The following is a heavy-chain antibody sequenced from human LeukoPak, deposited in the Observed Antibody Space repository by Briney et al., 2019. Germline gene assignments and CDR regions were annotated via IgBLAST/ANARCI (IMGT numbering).Heavy chain of an antibody. Sequence: PSETLSLTCAVYGGSFSRYYWSWIRQPPGKGLEWIGSIYHSGSTYYNPSLKSRVTISVDTSKNQFSLKLSSVTAADTAVYYCVVGTNRGLFDYWGQGTLVTVSS. CDR1: GGSFSRYY. CDR2: IYHSGST. V-gene: IGHV4-34*01. D-gene: IGHD1-14*01. J-gene: IGHJ4*02. CDR3: VVGTNRGLFDY.